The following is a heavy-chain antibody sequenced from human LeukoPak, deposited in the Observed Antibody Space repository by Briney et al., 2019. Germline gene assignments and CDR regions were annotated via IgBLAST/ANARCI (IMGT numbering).Heavy chain of an antibody. CDR1: GFTFSTYA. V-gene: IGHV3-23*01. J-gene: IGHJ4*02. CDR2: ISGSGGNT. Sequence: PGGSLRLSCEASGFTFSTYAMSWVRQAPGRGLEWVSAISGSGGNTYYADSVKGRFTIFRDNSKNTLYLQMNSLRAEDTALYYCAKDWDYYDSSGYSSPLDYWGQGTLVTVSS. CDR3: AKDWDYYDSSGYSSPLDY. D-gene: IGHD3-22*01.